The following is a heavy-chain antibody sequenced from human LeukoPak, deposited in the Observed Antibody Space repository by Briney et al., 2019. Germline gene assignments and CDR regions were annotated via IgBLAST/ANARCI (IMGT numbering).Heavy chain of an antibody. CDR3: ARATRSIVLMVVNWFDP. J-gene: IGHJ5*02. CDR2: INPNSGGT. D-gene: IGHD2-8*01. V-gene: IGHV1-2*02. CDR1: GYTFTGYY. Sequence: GASVKVSCKASGYTFTGYYMHWVRQAPGQGLEWMGWINPNSGGTNYAQKFQGRVTMTRDTSISTAYMELSRLRSDDTAVYYCARATRSIVLMVVNWFDPWGQGTLVTVSS.